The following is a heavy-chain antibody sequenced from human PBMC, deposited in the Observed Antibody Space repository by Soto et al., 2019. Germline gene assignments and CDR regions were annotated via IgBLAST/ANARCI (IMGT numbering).Heavy chain of an antibody. CDR3: AREEGAGGSYPPPFDY. D-gene: IGHD1-26*01. J-gene: IGHJ4*02. CDR1: GGTFSSYA. Sequence: QVQLVQSGAEVKKPGSSVKVSCKASGGTFSSYAISWVRQAPGQGLEWMGGIIPIFGTANYAQKFQGRVTITADESTSTADMELSSLRSEDTAVYYCAREEGAGGSYPPPFDYWGQGTLVTVSS. V-gene: IGHV1-69*01. CDR2: IIPIFGTA.